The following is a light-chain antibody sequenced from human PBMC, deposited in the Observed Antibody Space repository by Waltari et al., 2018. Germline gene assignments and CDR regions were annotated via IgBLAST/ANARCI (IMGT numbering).Light chain of an antibody. V-gene: IGLV2-23*02. J-gene: IGLJ3*02. CDR1: TGDAGCSHL. CDR2: EVT. Sequence: QSALTQPPPVSGSPGQSITIPSPGSTGDAGCSHLVSWYRFHPGKAPQLMIYEVTKRPSGISTRFSGSKSGNTASLTISGLRAEDEAEYFCCSFVAGSSWVFGGGTKLTV. CDR3: CSFVAGSSWV.